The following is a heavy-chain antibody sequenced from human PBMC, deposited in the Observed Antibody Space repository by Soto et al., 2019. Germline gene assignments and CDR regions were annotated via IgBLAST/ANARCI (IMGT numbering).Heavy chain of an antibody. J-gene: IGHJ4*02. CDR2: ISWDDDQ. D-gene: IGHD3-22*01. V-gene: IGHV2-5*02. Sequence: QITLKESGPTLVKPTQTLTLTCTFSGFSLSTSGVGVGWIRQPPGKALEWLALISWDDDQRYSPSLKSRLTITKGTSQNQVVLTMTNMDPVDTATYYCAHSTSYDSRGYYYPFDYWGQGTLVTVSS. CDR3: AHSTSYDSRGYYYPFDY. CDR1: GFSLSTSGVG.